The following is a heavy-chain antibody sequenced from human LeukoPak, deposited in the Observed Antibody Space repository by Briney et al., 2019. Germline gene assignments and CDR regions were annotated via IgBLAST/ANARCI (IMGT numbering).Heavy chain of an antibody. CDR3: ARVSDYVWGSYRYQDDYGWDV. V-gene: IGHV4-59*01. J-gene: IGHJ6*02. CDR1: GGSISSYY. Sequence: PSETLSLTCTVSGGSISSYYWSWIRQPPRKGLEWIGYIYYSGSTNYNPSLKSRVTISVDTSKNQFSLKLSSVTAADTAVYYCARVSDYVWGSYRYQDDYGWDVWGQGTTVTVSS. CDR2: IYYSGST. D-gene: IGHD3-16*02.